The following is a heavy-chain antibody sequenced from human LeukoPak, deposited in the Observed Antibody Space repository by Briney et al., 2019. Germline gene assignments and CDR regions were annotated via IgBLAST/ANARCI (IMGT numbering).Heavy chain of an antibody. V-gene: IGHV4-38-2*01. CDR3: ARSDFWSGYYDY. CDR2: IYHSGST. D-gene: IGHD3-3*01. J-gene: IGHJ4*02. CDR1: GYSISSGYY. Sequence: SETLSLTCAVSGYSISSGYYWGWIRQPPGKGLEWIGSIYHSGSTYYNPSFKSRVTISVDTSKNQFSLKLSSVTAADTAVYYCARSDFWSGYYDYWGQGTLVTVSS.